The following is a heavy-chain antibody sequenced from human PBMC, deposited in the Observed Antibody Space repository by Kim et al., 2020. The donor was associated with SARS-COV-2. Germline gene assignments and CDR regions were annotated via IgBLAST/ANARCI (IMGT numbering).Heavy chain of an antibody. CDR3: ARDGNSGYDFVYYFDY. CDR2: ISYDGSNK. J-gene: IGHJ4*02. V-gene: IGHV3-30-3*01. CDR1: GFTFSSYA. Sequence: GGSLRLSCAASGFTFSSYAMHWVRQAPGKGLEWVAVISYDGSNKYYADSVKGRFTISRDNSKNTLYLQMNSLRAEDTAVYYCARDGNSGYDFVYYFDYWGQGTLVTVSS. D-gene: IGHD5-12*01.